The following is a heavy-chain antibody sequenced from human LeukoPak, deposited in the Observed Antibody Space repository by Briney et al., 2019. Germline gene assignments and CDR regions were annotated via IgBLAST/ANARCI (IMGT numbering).Heavy chain of an antibody. CDR2: ISYDGTNK. CDR1: GFTFSSYV. Sequence: PGGSLRLSCAASGFTFSSYVMEWVRQAPGKGLEWVALISYDGTNKYYADSVKGRFTISRDNSKNTLYLQMNSLRAEDTAVYYCAKDSPGIAVAGSRPFDYWGQGTLVTVSS. CDR3: AKDSPGIAVAGSRPFDY. D-gene: IGHD6-19*01. V-gene: IGHV3-30-3*01. J-gene: IGHJ4*02.